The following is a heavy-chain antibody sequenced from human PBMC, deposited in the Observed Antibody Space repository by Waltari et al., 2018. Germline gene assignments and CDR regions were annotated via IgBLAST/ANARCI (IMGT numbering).Heavy chain of an antibody. CDR3: AREPNNDWLWRDYYYGMDV. CDR2: NIPIFCTA. CDR1: GGTFSSYA. J-gene: IGHJ6*02. D-gene: IGHD3-9*01. Sequence: QVQLVQSGAEVKKPGSSVKVSCKASGGTFSSYAISWVRQAPGQGLEWMGGNIPIFCTASDAQKFQGRVTSTADESTSTAYMELSSLRSEDTAVYYCAREPNNDWLWRDYYYGMDVWGQGTTVTVSS. V-gene: IGHV1-69*01.